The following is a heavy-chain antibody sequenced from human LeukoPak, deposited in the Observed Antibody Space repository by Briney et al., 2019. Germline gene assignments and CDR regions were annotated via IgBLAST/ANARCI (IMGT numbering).Heavy chain of an antibody. CDR1: GFIFKNYE. V-gene: IGHV3-48*03. CDR3: VRVYRGTTSCYGVDY. CDR2: VSSSATTI. J-gene: IGHJ4*02. Sequence: GGSLRLSCAASGFIFKNYEMNWVRQAPGGGLEWVSSVSSSATTIYYTDSVKGRFTISRDNAKSSLFLQMNSLRVEDTAVYYCVRVYRGTTSCYGVDYWGQGTLVTVSS. D-gene: IGHD2-2*01.